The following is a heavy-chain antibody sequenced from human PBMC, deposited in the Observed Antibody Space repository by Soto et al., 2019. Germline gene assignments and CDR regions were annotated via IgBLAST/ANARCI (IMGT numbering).Heavy chain of an antibody. CDR1: GFTFSSYS. CDR2: ISSSSSYI. J-gene: IGHJ4*02. D-gene: IGHD3-9*01. V-gene: IGHV3-21*01. Sequence: GSLRLSCAASGFTFSSYSMNWVRQAPGKGLEWVSSISSSSSYIYYADSVKGRFTISRDNAKNSLYLQMNSLRAEDTAVYYCARENFDWSGFDYWGQGTLVTVSS. CDR3: ARENFDWSGFDY.